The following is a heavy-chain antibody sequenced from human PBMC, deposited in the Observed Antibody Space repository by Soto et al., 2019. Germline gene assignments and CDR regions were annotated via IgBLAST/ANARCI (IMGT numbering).Heavy chain of an antibody. Sequence: GRMRISGVACVVRFRSYWMHGIRQDPGKGLMWVSQIGSDGRPTTYADSVKGRFTISRDNARNTLYLQMNSLRADDTAMYYCVRDYASSGFSSGLWAQATLLTVPS. J-gene: IGHJ1*01. CDR1: VVRFRSYW. CDR3: VRDYASSGFSSGL. D-gene: IGHD3-22*01. V-gene: IGHV3-74*03. CDR2: IGSDGRPT.